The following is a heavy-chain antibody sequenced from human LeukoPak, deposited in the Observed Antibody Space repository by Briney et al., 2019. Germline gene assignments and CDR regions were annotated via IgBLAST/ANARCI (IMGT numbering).Heavy chain of an antibody. CDR3: ARGTYYDFWSGYYTPVYYFDY. V-gene: IGHV3-21*01. CDR1: GFTFSSYA. J-gene: IGHJ4*02. Sequence: GGSLRLSCAASGFTFSSYAMSWVRQAPGKGLEWVSSISSSSSYIYYADSVKGRFTISRDNAKNSLYLQMNSLRAEDTAVYYCARGTYYDFWSGYYTPVYYFDYWGQGTLVTVFS. CDR2: ISSSSSYI. D-gene: IGHD3-3*01.